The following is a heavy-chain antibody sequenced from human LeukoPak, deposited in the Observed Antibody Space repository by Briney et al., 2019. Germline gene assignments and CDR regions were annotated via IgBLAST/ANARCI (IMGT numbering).Heavy chain of an antibody. V-gene: IGHV3-7*01. CDR3: ARSGMASFDY. CDR1: GFTFSSYW. CDR2: IKQGGSEK. Sequence: GGSLRLSCVASGFTFSSYWMSWVRQAPGKGLEWVANIKQGGSEKYYVDSVKGRFTISRDNAKNSLYLQMNSLRAEDTAVYYCARSGMASFDYWGQGTLVTVSS. D-gene: IGHD6-13*01. J-gene: IGHJ4*02.